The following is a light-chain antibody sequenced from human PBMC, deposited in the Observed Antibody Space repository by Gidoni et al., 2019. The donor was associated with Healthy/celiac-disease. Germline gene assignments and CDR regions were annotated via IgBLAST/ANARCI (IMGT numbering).Light chain of an antibody. J-gene: IGKJ4*01. CDR1: QSVLYSSNNKNY. Sequence: LITQSTDPLAVSLGERATINCKSSQSVLYSSNNKNYLAWYQQKPGQPPKLLIYWASTRESGVPDRFSGSGSGTDFTLTISSLQAEDVAVYYCQQYYSTPETFGGGTKVEIK. V-gene: IGKV4-1*01. CDR2: WAS. CDR3: QQYYSTPET.